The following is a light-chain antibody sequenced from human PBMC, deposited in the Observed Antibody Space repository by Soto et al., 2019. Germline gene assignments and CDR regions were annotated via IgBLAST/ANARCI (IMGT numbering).Light chain of an antibody. CDR3: QSYDSSLSGVV. CDR2: SNI. CDR1: SSNIGAGYD. Sequence: QLVLTQPPSVSGAPGQRVTISCTGSSSNIGAGYDVYWYQQLPGTAPKLLIYSNINRPSGVPDRFSGSKSGTSASLAITGLQAEDEADYYCQSYDSSLSGVVFGGGTKVTVL. J-gene: IGLJ2*01. V-gene: IGLV1-40*01.